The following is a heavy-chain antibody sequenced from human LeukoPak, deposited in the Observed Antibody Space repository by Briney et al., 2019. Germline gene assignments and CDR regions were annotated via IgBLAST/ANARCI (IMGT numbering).Heavy chain of an antibody. CDR1: GFTFSSYG. J-gene: IGHJ4*02. V-gene: IGHV3-30*03. CDR3: TRELLSLQQGLDY. Sequence: GGSLRLSCAASGFTFSSYGMHWVRQAPGKGLEWVAVISYDGSNKYYADSVKGRFTISRDNSKNTLYLQMDSLRVEDTAVYYCTRELLSLQQGLDYWGQGTLVTVSS. D-gene: IGHD2/OR15-2a*01. CDR2: ISYDGSNK.